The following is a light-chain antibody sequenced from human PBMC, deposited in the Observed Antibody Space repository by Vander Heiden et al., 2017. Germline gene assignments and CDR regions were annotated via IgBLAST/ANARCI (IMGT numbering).Light chain of an antibody. CDR3: QLTEDARTT. CDR1: QGISSY. J-gene: IGKJ5*01. CDR2: SAS. Sequence: DIQLTQSPFFLSASVGDRVTITCRVSQGISSYLNWYRQKPGKVPKLLIYSASNLQSGVPSRFSGSASGTDFTLTISILHPEDVTTYYGQLTEDARTTFGQGTLLEIK. V-gene: IGKV1-27*01.